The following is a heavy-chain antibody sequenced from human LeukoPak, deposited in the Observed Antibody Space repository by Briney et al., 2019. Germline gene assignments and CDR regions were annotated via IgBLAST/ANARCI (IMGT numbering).Heavy chain of an antibody. D-gene: IGHD3-10*01. Sequence: GGSLRLSCAASGFTFSSYAMSWVRQAPGKGLEWVSAISGSGGSTYYADSVKGRFTISRDNSKNTLYLQMNSLRAEDTAVYFCAKGLTYYYGSGSYYFDYWGQGTLVTVSS. V-gene: IGHV3-23*01. CDR1: GFTFSSYA. J-gene: IGHJ4*02. CDR2: ISGSGGST. CDR3: AKGLTYYYGSGSYYFDY.